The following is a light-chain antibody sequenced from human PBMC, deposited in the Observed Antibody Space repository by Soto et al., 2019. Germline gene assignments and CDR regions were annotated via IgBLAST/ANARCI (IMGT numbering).Light chain of an antibody. CDR1: QGISSY. J-gene: IGKJ5*01. V-gene: IGKV1-9*01. CDR2: AAS. CDR3: QQLLSYPIT. Sequence: IQLTQSPSFLSASVGDRVAITCRASQGISSYLAWYQQKPGKAPKLLIYAASTLQSGVPLRFSGSGSGTSFTLTISSLQPEDFATYFCQQLLSYPITFGQGTRPEIK.